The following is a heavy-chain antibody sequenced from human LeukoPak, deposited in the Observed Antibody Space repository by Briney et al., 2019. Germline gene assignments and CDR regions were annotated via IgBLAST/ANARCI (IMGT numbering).Heavy chain of an antibody. V-gene: IGHV3-33*01. CDR3: ARDPRIYYYYYGMDV. Sequence: PGRSLRLSCAASGFTFSSYGMHWARQAPGKGLEGVAVIWYDGSNKYYADSVKGRFTISRDNSKNTLYLQMNSLRAEDTAVYYCARDPRIYYYYYGMDVWGQGTTVTVSS. CDR2: IWYDGSNK. J-gene: IGHJ6*02. CDR1: GFTFSSYG. D-gene: IGHD2-15*01.